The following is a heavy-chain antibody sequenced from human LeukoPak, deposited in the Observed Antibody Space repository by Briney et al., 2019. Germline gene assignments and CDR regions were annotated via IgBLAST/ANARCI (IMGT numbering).Heavy chain of an antibody. Sequence: GGSLRLSCAASGFTFEDYTMLWVRQAPGKGLQWVSFISRDGGHTYYADSVKGRFTISRDNTKNSLFLQMNGLRPDDSALYYCAKGDGYNGCFDCWGQGTLVTVSA. CDR1: GFTFEDYT. D-gene: IGHD5-24*01. CDR3: AKGDGYNGCFDC. V-gene: IGHV3-43*01. J-gene: IGHJ4*02. CDR2: ISRDGGHT.